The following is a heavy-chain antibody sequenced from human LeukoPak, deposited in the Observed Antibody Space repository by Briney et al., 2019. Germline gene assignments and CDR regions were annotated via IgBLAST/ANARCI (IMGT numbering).Heavy chain of an antibody. CDR3: ARDLVSCSSTSCYTGLGGADPTSNWFDP. CDR1: GYTFTGYY. J-gene: IGHJ5*02. D-gene: IGHD2-2*02. V-gene: IGHV1-2*02. Sequence: ASVKVSCKASGYTFTGYYMHWVRQAPGQGLEWMGWINPNSGGTNYAQKFQGRVTRTRDTSISTAYMELSRLRSDDTAVYYCARDLVSCSSTSCYTGLGGADPTSNWFDPWGQGTLVTVSS. CDR2: INPNSGGT.